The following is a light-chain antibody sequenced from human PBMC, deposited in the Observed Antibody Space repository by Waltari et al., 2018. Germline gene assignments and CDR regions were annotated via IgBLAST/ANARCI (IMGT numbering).Light chain of an antibody. CDR1: QKIINY. Sequence: DIVLTQSPATPSLSPGVRATLSCRASQKIINYLAWYQQKPGQAPRLIIFDASKRATGIPARFSGSGSGTDFTLTISSLEPEDFAVYYCHQRRNWPGTFGQGTKVEIK. CDR2: DAS. J-gene: IGKJ1*01. V-gene: IGKV3-11*01. CDR3: HQRRNWPGT.